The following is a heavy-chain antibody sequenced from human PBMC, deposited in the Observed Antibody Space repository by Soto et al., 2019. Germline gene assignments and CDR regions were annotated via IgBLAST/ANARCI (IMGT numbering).Heavy chain of an antibody. CDR3: ARTKMTTVTVLRYFDL. V-gene: IGHV1-18*01. Sequence: QVKLVQYGAEVKKPGASVKVSCKASGYTFTSYGISWERQAPGQGLEWMGWISAYNGNTNYAQKLQGRVTMTTDTTTSTAYMELRILRSVDTAVYYCARTKMTTVTVLRYFDLWGRGTLVTVSS. D-gene: IGHD4-17*01. CDR2: ISAYNGNT. J-gene: IGHJ2*01. CDR1: GYTFTSYG.